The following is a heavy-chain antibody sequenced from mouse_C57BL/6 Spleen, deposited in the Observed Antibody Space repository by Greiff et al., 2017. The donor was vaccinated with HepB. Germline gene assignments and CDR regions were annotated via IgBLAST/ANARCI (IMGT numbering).Heavy chain of an antibody. D-gene: IGHD1-1*01. V-gene: IGHV5-17*01. CDR2: ISSGSSTI. J-gene: IGHJ4*01. Sequence: EVKVVESGGGLVKPGGSLKLSCAASGFTFSDYGMHWVRQAPEKGLEWVAYISSGSSTIYYADTVKGRFTISRDNAKNTLFLQMTSLRSEDTAMYYCARGSTTVVARAMDYWGQGTSVTVSS. CDR1: GFTFSDYG. CDR3: ARGSTTVVARAMDY.